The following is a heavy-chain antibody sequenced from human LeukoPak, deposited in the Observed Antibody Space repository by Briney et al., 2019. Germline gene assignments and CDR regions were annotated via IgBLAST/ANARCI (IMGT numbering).Heavy chain of an antibody. J-gene: IGHJ4*02. D-gene: IGHD3-9*01. CDR1: GFTFSSYA. V-gene: IGHV3-23*01. CDR2: ISGSGGST. Sequence: PGGSLRLSCAASGFTFSSYAISWVRQAPGKGLEWVSAISGSGGSTYYADSVKGRFTISRDNSKNTLYLQMNSLRDEDTAVYYCASRYYDILTGYYGPLDYWGQGTLVTVSS. CDR3: ASRYYDILTGYYGPLDY.